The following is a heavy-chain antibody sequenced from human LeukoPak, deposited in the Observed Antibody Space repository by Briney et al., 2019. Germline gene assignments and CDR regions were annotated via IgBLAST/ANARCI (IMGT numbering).Heavy chain of an antibody. Sequence: ASVKVSCKASGYTFTSYGISWVRQAPGQGLEWMGWISAYNGNINYAQKLQGRVTMTTDTSTSTAYMELRSLRSDDTAVYYCAASYCSSTSCYPWFDPWGQGTLVTVSS. CDR1: GYTFTSYG. V-gene: IGHV1-18*01. J-gene: IGHJ5*02. D-gene: IGHD2-2*01. CDR2: ISAYNGNI. CDR3: AASYCSSTSCYPWFDP.